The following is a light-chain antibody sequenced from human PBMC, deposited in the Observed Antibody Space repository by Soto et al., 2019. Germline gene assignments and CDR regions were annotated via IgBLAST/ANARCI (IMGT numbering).Light chain of an antibody. CDR2: SNH. Sequence: QSVLTQPPSASGTPGQGVTISCSGSSSNIGGYTVNWYQQLPGTAPKLLIYSNHQRPSGVPDRFSGSKSGTAASLAISGLQSEDEADYYCSAWDDSLNGVVFGGGTKLTVL. J-gene: IGLJ2*01. CDR1: SSNIGGYT. CDR3: SAWDDSLNGVV. V-gene: IGLV1-44*01.